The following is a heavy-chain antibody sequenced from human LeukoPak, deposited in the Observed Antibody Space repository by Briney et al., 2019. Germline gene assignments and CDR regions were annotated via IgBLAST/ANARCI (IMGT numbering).Heavy chain of an antibody. CDR2: IYYSGST. V-gene: IGHV4-30-4*08. Sequence: SETLSLTCTVSGGSISSGDHYWSWIRQPPGKGLEWTGYIYYSGSTYYNPSLKSRVTISADTSENQFSLKLSSVTAADTAVYYCARDLPDCSGGSCAGHYWGQGTLVTVSS. CDR1: GGSISSGDHY. J-gene: IGHJ4*02. D-gene: IGHD2-15*01. CDR3: ARDLPDCSGGSCAGHY.